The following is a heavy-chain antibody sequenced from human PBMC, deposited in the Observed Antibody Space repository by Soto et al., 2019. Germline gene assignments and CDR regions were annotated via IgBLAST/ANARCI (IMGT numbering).Heavy chain of an antibody. J-gene: IGHJ4*02. CDR2: IYYSGIT. V-gene: IGHV4-39*01. Sequence: SETLSLTCTVSGVSIINSSYYWGWIRRPPGKGLEWIGTIYYSGITYYNPSLKSRVTISVDTSKNQFSLKLTSVTAADTAVYYCARHGSNWGQGTLVTVSS. CDR3: ARHGSN. CDR1: GVSIINSSYY.